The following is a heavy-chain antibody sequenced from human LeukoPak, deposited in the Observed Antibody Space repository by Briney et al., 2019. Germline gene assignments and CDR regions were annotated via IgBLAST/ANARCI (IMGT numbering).Heavy chain of an antibody. Sequence: PGGSLRLSCAASGFTFSSYAMNWARQAPGKGLEWVSTIGSSGTSTFYADSVKGRFTISRDNSRDTLYLQMSRLRAEDTAVYCCDGGDNGWGQGTLVTVSS. D-gene: IGHD3-16*01. CDR3: DGGDNG. CDR2: IGSSGTST. J-gene: IGHJ4*02. CDR1: GFTFSSYA. V-gene: IGHV3-23*01.